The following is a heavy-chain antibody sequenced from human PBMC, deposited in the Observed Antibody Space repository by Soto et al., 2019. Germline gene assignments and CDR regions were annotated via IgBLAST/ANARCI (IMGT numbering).Heavy chain of an antibody. CDR1: GYSFTSYW. CDR2: IYPGDSDT. J-gene: IGHJ4*02. D-gene: IGHD2-2*02. Sequence: PGESLKISCKGSGYSFTSYWIGWVRQMPGKGLEWMGIIYPGDSDTRYSPSFQGQVTISADKSISTAYLQWSSLKASDTAMYYCARQYCSSHSRYTGQYFDYWGQGNLVTVSS. CDR3: ARQYCSSHSRYTGQYFDY. V-gene: IGHV5-51*01.